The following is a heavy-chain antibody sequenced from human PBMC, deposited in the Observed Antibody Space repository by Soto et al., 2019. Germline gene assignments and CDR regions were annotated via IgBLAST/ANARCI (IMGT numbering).Heavy chain of an antibody. Sequence: PGGSLRLSCAASGFTFSSYWMHWVRQAPGKGLVWVSRINSDGSSTSYADSVKGRFTISRDNAKNTLYLQMNSLRAEDTAVYYCARGTYYDCWSGHNDVLDIWGQGTMV. CDR2: INSDGSST. CDR1: GFTFSSYW. D-gene: IGHD3-3*01. CDR3: ARGTYYDCWSGHNDVLDI. J-gene: IGHJ3*02. V-gene: IGHV3-74*01.